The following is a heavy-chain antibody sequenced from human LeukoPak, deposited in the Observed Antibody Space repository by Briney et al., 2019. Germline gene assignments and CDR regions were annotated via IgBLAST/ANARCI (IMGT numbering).Heavy chain of an antibody. J-gene: IGHJ4*02. CDR2: VSVDGSHK. CDR1: GFTFSTYA. CDR3: AKDNGDHAIDY. D-gene: IGHD4-17*01. Sequence: GRSLRLSCAASGFTFSTYAMPWVRQAPGKGLEWVALVSVDGSHKDYGGSVKGRFTISRDNSKNTLYLQMNSLRAEDTAVYYCAKDNGDHAIDYWAQGTMVTVSS. V-gene: IGHV3-30*18.